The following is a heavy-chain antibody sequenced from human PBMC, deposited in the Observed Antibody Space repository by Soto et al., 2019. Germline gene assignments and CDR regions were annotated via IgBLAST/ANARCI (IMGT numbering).Heavy chain of an antibody. J-gene: IGHJ6*03. Sequence: GGSLRLSCAASGFTFSNAWMSWVRQAPGKGLEWVGRIKSKTDGGTTDYAAPVKGRFTISRDDSKNTLYLQMNSLKTEDTAVYYCTSRYSSSWTPYYYYYYMDVWGKGTTVTVSS. CDR3: TSRYSSSWTPYYYYYYMDV. CDR2: IKSKTDGGTT. D-gene: IGHD6-13*01. V-gene: IGHV3-15*01. CDR1: GFTFSNAW.